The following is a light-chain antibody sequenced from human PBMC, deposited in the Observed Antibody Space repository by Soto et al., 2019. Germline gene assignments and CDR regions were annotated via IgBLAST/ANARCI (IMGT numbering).Light chain of an antibody. J-gene: IGKJ2*01. CDR3: QQYNDYSYT. V-gene: IGKV1-5*01. Sequence: DIQMTQSPSTLSASVGDRVTITCRASQTISSWLAWYQQKPGKAPKLLIFDASILESGVPSRFSGSGSGTDFTLSISSLQPDDFGTYYCQQYNDYSYTLGQGTKLEIK. CDR1: QTISSW. CDR2: DAS.